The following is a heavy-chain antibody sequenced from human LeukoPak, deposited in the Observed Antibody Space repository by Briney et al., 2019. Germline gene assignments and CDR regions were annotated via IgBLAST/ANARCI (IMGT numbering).Heavy chain of an antibody. Sequence: ASVKVSCKASGYTFTSYDINWVRQATGQGLEWMGWMNPNSGNTGYAQKFQGRVTMTKDTSTDTAYMELSSLRSEDTAVCYCTTDYYYDSSGSYYTIDYWGQGTLVTVSS. V-gene: IGHV1-8*02. CDR2: MNPNSGNT. D-gene: IGHD3-22*01. CDR3: TTDYYYDSSGSYYTIDY. J-gene: IGHJ4*02. CDR1: GYTFTSYD.